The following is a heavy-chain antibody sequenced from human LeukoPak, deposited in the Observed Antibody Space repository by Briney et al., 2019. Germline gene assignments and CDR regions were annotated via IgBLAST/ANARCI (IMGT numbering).Heavy chain of an antibody. CDR2: ISATGGNT. V-gene: IGHV3-23*01. Sequence: GGSLRLSCAASGFTSSNHAMSWVRQAPEKGLDWVSSISATGGNTYYADSVKGRFTISRDNSRNTLYLQMSSLRVDDTAVYYCAKERQQWLVTGNFDSWDQGNLVTVSS. CDR1: GFTSSNHA. D-gene: IGHD6-19*01. CDR3: AKERQQWLVTGNFDS. J-gene: IGHJ4*02.